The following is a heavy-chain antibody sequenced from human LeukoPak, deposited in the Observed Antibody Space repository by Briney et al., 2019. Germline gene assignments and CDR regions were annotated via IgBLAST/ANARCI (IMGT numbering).Heavy chain of an antibody. V-gene: IGHV4-39*07. CDR1: GGSISSSSYY. Sequence: SETLSLTCTVSGGSISSSSYYWGWIRQPPGKGLEWIGSIYYSGSTYYNRSLKSRVTISVDTSKNQFSLKLSSETAADTAVYFCARGSIAVAGYFDCWGQGTLVTVAS. J-gene: IGHJ4*02. D-gene: IGHD6-19*01. CDR3: ARGSIAVAGYFDC. CDR2: IYYSGST.